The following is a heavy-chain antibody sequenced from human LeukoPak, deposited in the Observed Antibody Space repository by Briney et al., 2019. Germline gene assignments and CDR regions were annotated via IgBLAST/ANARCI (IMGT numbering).Heavy chain of an antibody. J-gene: IGHJ4*02. CDR1: GGSISSGSYY. D-gene: IGHD4-17*01. V-gene: IGHV4-61*02. Sequence: TASETLSLTCTVSGGSISSGSYYWSWIRQPAGKGLEWIGRIYTSGSTNYNPSLKSRVTISVDTSNNQFSLKLSSVTAADTAVYYCARGQWLTTVIIDYWGQGPLVSVSS. CDR3: ARGQWLTTVIIDY. CDR2: IYTSGST.